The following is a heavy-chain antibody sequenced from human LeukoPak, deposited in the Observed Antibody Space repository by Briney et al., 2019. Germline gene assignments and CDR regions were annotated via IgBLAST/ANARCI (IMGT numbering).Heavy chain of an antibody. CDR3: ARAKEGYCSSTSCPNDMGYYYYGMDV. J-gene: IGHJ6*02. V-gene: IGHV3-21*01. CDR2: TSSSSSYI. Sequence: PGGSLRLSCAASGFTFSSYSMNWVRQAPGKGLEWVSSTSSSSSYIYYADSVKGRFTISRDNAKNSLYLQMNSLRAEDTAVYYCARAKEGYCSSTSCPNDMGYYYYGMDVWGQGTTVTVSS. CDR1: GFTFSSYS. D-gene: IGHD2-2*01.